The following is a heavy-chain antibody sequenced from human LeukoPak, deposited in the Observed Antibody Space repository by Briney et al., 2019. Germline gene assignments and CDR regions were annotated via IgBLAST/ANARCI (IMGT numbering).Heavy chain of an antibody. D-gene: IGHD3-22*01. CDR1: GGSISSGGYC. J-gene: IGHJ3*02. CDR2: IYYSGST. CDR3: ARIDYDSSGYYLMRAFDI. V-gene: IGHV4-31*03. Sequence: SETLSLTCTVSGGSISSGGYCWSWIRQHPGKGLEWIGYIYYSGSTYYNPSLKSRVTISVDTSKNQFSLKLSSVTAADTAVYYCARIDYDSSGYYLMRAFDIWGQGTMVTVSS.